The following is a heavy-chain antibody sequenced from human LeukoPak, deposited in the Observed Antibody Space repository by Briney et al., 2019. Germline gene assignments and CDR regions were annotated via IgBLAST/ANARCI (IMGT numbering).Heavy chain of an antibody. CDR3: ARDRMEGYCSSTSCLGDVY. CDR1: GYTFTSYG. J-gene: IGHJ4*02. Sequence: GASVKVSCKASGYTFTSYGISWVRQAPGQGLEWMGWISAYNGNTNYAQKLQGRVTMTTDTSTSTAYMELSSLRSEDTAVYYCARDRMEGYCSSTSCLGDVYWGQGTLVTVSS. D-gene: IGHD2-2*01. CDR2: ISAYNGNT. V-gene: IGHV1-18*01.